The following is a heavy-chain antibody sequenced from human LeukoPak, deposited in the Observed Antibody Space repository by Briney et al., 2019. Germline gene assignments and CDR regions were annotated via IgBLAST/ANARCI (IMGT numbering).Heavy chain of an antibody. CDR3: TTDLRLLVGAITSPDY. J-gene: IGHJ4*02. CDR1: GFTFSNAW. V-gene: IGHV3-15*01. D-gene: IGHD1-26*01. Sequence: GGSLKLSCAASGFTFSNAWMSWVRQAPGKGLEWVGRIKSKTDGGTTDYAAPVKGRFTISRYDSKNTLYLQMNSLKTEDTAVYYCTTDLRLLVGAITSPDYWGQGTLVTVSS. CDR2: IKSKTDGGTT.